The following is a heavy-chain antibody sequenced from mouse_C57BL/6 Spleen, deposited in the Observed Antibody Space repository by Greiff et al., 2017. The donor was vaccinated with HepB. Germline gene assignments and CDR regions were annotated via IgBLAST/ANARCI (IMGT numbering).Heavy chain of an antibody. CDR2: ISNGGGST. CDR3: ARTRNYYGSSYGYFDV. V-gene: IGHV5-12*01. Sequence: EVKVVESGGGLVQPGGSLKLSCAASGFTFSDYYMYWVRQTPEKRLEWVAYISNGGGSTYYPDTVKGRFTISRDNAKNTLYLQMSRLKSEDTAMYYCARTRNYYGSSYGYFDVWGTGTTVTVSS. CDR1: GFTFSDYY. J-gene: IGHJ1*03. D-gene: IGHD1-1*01.